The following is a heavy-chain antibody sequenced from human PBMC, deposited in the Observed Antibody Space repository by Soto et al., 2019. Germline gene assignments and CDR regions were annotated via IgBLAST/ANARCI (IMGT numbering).Heavy chain of an antibody. J-gene: IGHJ5*02. D-gene: IGHD1-1*01. CDR3: ATGTNGTTGWYHP. CDR1: GYTXXXXY. CDR2: INPKTGDT. V-gene: IGHV1-2*02. Sequence: QVQLVQSGTEVKKPGASVTVSCXSSGYTXXXXYLHXXXXXXXXXXEWVGWINPKTGDTKSSQKFQGRVTMSRDTSVSTAYIDLTSLNSDDTAMYYCATGTNGTTGWYHPWGQGTRVTVSS.